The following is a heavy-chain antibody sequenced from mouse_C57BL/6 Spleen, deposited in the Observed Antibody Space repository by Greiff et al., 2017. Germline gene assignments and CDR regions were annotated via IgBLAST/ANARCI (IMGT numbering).Heavy chain of an antibody. D-gene: IGHD2-4*01. CDR1: GYTFTSYW. CDR2: IYPSDSDT. J-gene: IGHJ3*01. V-gene: IGHV1-52*01. CDR3: ARWGDYDGFAY. Sequence: LQQPGAELVRPGSSVKLSCKASGYTFTSYWMHWVKQRPIQGLEWIGNIYPSDSDTHYNQKFKDKATLTVDKSSSTAYMQLSSLTSEDSAVYYCARWGDYDGFAYWGQGTLVTVSA.